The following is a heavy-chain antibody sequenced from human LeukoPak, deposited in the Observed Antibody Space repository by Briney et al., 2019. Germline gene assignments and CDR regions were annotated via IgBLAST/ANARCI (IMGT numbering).Heavy chain of an antibody. Sequence: PGGSLRLSCEASGFTFSSYWMSWVRQAPGKGLEWVANIKTDGSEKYCVDSVKGRFTISRDNAKNSLYLQMNSLRAEDTAVYYCARSRAFNSGAFDPWGQGSLVTVSS. V-gene: IGHV3-7*03. CDR3: ARSRAFNSGAFDP. CDR1: GFTFSSYW. J-gene: IGHJ5*02. CDR2: IKTDGSEK. D-gene: IGHD1-26*01.